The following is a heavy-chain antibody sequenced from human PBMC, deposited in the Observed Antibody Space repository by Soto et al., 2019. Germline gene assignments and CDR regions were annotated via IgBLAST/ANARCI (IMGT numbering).Heavy chain of an antibody. CDR2: IYPSDSDT. J-gene: IGHJ3*02. CDR3: VRQDKGDAFDI. V-gene: IGHV5-51*01. CDR1: GDSFTSYW. Sequence: GESLKISCKGSGDSFTSYWSGWVRQMPGKGLEWMGVIYPSDSDTRYSPSFQGQVTISADKSISTAYLQWSSLKASDTAIYYCVRQDKGDAFDIWGQGTMVTVSS.